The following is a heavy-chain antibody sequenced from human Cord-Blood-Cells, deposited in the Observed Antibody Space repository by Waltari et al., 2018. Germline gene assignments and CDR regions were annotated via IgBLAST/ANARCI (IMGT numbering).Heavy chain of an antibody. CDR3: AKGGETNYWYFDL. V-gene: IGHV3-30*02. J-gene: IGHJ2*01. CDR2: MRYDGSNK. CDR1: GFTFSSYG. Sequence: QVQLVESGGGVVQPGGSLRLSCAASGFTFSSYGMHWVRQAPGKGWEWGAFMRYDGSNKYYADSVKGRFTISRDNAKNTLYLQMNSLRAEDTAVYYCAKGGETNYWYFDLWGRGTLVTVSS. D-gene: IGHD3-16*01.